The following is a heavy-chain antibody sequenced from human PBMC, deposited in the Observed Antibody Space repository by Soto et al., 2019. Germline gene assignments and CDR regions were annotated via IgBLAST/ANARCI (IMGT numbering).Heavy chain of an antibody. J-gene: IGHJ5*02. Sequence: ASVKVSCKASGYTFTSYDINWVRQATGQGLEWMGWMNPNSGNTGYAQKFQGRVTMTRNTSISTAYMELSSLRSEDTAVYYCARGVAPSIAARLPGWGFDPWGQGTLVTVSS. CDR2: MNPNSGNT. CDR1: GYTFTSYD. D-gene: IGHD6-6*01. V-gene: IGHV1-8*01. CDR3: ARGVAPSIAARLPGWGFDP.